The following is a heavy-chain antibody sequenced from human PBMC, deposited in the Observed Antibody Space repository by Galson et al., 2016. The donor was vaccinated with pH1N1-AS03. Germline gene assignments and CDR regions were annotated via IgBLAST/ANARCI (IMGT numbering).Heavy chain of an antibody. CDR1: GFTFSSYG. Sequence: SLRLSCAASGFTFSSYGMHWVRQAPGKGLEWVTFISYDGSNKEYADSVKGRFTISRDNYKNTLYLQMNSLRGEDMAVYHCVRDPGDYYPPYFDYWGQGTLVTVPS. D-gene: IGHD4-17*01. V-gene: IGHV3-30*01. J-gene: IGHJ4*02. CDR3: VRDPGDYYPPYFDY. CDR2: ISYDGSNK.